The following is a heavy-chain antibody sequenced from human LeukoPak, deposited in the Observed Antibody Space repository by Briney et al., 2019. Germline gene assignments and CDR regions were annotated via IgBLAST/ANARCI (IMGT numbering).Heavy chain of an antibody. CDR3: AREGRCSSTSCYSGGDDWFDP. J-gene: IGHJ5*02. Sequence: SVKVSCKASGGTFSSYAISWVRQAPGQGLEWMGGIIPIFGTANYAQKFQGRVTITADESTSTAYMELSSLRSEDTAVYYCAREGRCSSTSCYSGGDDWFDPWGQGTLVAVSS. V-gene: IGHV1-69*13. CDR2: IIPIFGTA. CDR1: GGTFSSYA. D-gene: IGHD2-2*01.